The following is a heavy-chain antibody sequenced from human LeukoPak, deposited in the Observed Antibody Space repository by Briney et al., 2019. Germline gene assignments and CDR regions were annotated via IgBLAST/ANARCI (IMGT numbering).Heavy chain of an antibody. CDR3: ARRGYTSGWYYFDY. Sequence: SETLSLTCTVSGGSISNNNYYWAWIRQPPGKGLECIGSIYYSGSTDYNPSLKSRVTISVDTSKNQFSLKLSSVTAADTAVYYCARRGYTSGWYYFDYWGQGTLVTVCS. J-gene: IGHJ4*02. CDR1: GGSISNNNYY. V-gene: IGHV4-39*01. CDR2: IYYSGST. D-gene: IGHD6-19*01.